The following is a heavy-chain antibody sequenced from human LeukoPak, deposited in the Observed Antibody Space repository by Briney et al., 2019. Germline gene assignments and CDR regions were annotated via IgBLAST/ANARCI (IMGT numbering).Heavy chain of an antibody. D-gene: IGHD3-22*01. J-gene: IGHJ4*02. Sequence: SETLSLTCAVYGGSFSGYYWSWIRQPPGKGPEWIGEVNHSGTTKYNPSLKSRVTISVDTSKNQFSLKLSSVTAADTAKYYCARRYSYDSSISQSSPIDYCGQGMLVTVSS. CDR3: ARRYSYDSSISQSSPIDY. V-gene: IGHV4-34*01. CDR1: GGSFSGYY. CDR2: VNHSGTT.